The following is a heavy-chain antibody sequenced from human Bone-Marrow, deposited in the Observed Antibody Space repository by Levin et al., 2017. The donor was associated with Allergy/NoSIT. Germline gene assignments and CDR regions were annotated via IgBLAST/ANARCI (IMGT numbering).Heavy chain of an antibody. V-gene: IGHV5-51*01. Sequence: GESLKISCKASGYNFTNYWIGWVRQVPGKGLEWMGIIYPGDSDTKYSPSFQGQVTISVDKSISTAYLQWSSLRASDTALYYCAREVAGTTTYYYYGMDVWGQGTTVTVSS. CDR1: GYNFTNYW. J-gene: IGHJ6*01. D-gene: IGHD6-19*01. CDR3: AREVAGTTTYYYYGMDV. CDR2: IYPGDSDT.